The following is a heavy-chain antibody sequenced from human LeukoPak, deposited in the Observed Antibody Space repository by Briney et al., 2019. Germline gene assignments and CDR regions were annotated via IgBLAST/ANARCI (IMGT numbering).Heavy chain of an antibody. Sequence: GGSLRLSCAASGFTFSSYAMSWVRQAPGKGLEWVSAISGSGGSTYYADSVKGRFTISRDNSKNTLYLQMNSLRAEDTAVYYCAKGPYDSSGYYPYYFGYWGQGTLVTVSS. CDR2: ISGSGGST. CDR3: AKGPYDSSGYYPYYFGY. J-gene: IGHJ4*02. CDR1: GFTFSSYA. D-gene: IGHD3-22*01. V-gene: IGHV3-23*01.